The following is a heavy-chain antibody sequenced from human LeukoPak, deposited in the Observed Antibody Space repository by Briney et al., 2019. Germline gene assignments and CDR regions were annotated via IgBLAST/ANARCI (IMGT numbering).Heavy chain of an antibody. J-gene: IGHJ4*02. D-gene: IGHD1-7*01. CDR3: ETELRHVEN. CDR1: GYTFTSYD. Sequence: ASVKVSCKASGYTFTSYDINWVRQATGQGLEWMGYMNPSSGNTGYAQQFQGRVTLTSNTSISTAYMELSSLRSEDTAVYYCETELRHVENWGQGTLVTVSS. V-gene: IGHV1-8*01. CDR2: MNPSSGNT.